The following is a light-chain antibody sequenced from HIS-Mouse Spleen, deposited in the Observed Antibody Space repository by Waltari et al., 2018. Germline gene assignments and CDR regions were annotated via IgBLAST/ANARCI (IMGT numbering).Light chain of an antibody. CDR3: SSYTSSSTYVV. V-gene: IGLV2-14*03. Sequence: QSALTQPASVSGSPGQSITISCTATSSDVGGYHYVPLYQQHPAKAPKLMIYDLSNRPSGVSNRFSGSKSGNTASLTISGLQAEDEADYYCSSYTSSSTYVVFGGGTKLTVL. CDR2: DLS. CDR1: SSDVGGYHY. J-gene: IGLJ2*01.